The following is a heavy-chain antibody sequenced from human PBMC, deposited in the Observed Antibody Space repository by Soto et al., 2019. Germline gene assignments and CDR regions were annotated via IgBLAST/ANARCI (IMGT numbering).Heavy chain of an antibody. J-gene: IGHJ6*01. CDR3: ARHGHNIYGFDV. Sequence: QVQPQESGPGLVKPSDTLSLTCAVSGGSINSVNWWSWVRQSPGKGLEWIGEMHPGGSTNYNPSLKSRITVSMDKSRNQFFLKISSVTAPDTAVYFCARHGHNIYGFDVWGRGTTVTVSS. CDR1: GGSINSVNW. D-gene: IGHD5-12*01. V-gene: IGHV4-4*02. CDR2: MHPGGST.